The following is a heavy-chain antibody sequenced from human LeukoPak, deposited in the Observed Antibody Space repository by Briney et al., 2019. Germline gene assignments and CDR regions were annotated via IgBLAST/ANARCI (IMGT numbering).Heavy chain of an antibody. Sequence: GRSLRLSSAAPGFTFDDYAMHWVRQAPGKGLEWVSGVSWNRGSIGYADSVKGRFTISRDNTKNSLYLQMNSLRAEDTALYYCAKGYYYDSSGMGDWGQGTLVTVSS. D-gene: IGHD3-22*01. CDR2: VSWNRGSI. J-gene: IGHJ4*02. CDR1: GFTFDDYA. CDR3: AKGYYYDSSGMGD. V-gene: IGHV3-9*01.